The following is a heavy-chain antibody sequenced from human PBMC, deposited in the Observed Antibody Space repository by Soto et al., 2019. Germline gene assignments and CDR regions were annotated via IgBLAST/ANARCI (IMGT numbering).Heavy chain of an antibody. CDR3: ARGDYDYVWGSYPTAKYYYCGMDV. CDR1: GFTFSSYG. J-gene: IGHJ6*02. D-gene: IGHD3-16*01. CDR2: IWYDGSNK. V-gene: IGHV3-33*01. Sequence: GGSLRLSCAASGFTFSSYGMHWVRQAPGKGLEWVAVIWYDGSNKYYADSVKGRFTISRDNSKNTLYLQMNSLRAEDTAVYYCARGDYDYVWGSYPTAKYYYCGMDVWGQGTTVTVSS.